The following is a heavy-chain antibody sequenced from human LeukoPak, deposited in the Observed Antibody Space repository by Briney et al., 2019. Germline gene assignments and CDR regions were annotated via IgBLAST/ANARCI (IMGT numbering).Heavy chain of an antibody. CDR1: GDTFSSYA. CDR2: IIPIFGTA. Sequence: GASVKVSCKASGDTFSSYAISWVRQAPGQGLEWMGGIIPIFGTANYAQRFQGRVTITADESTSTAYMELSSLRSEDTAVYYCARDLGTGGFYYYYMDVWGKGTTVTVSS. V-gene: IGHV1-69*13. D-gene: IGHD3-10*01. CDR3: ARDLGTGGFYYYYMDV. J-gene: IGHJ6*03.